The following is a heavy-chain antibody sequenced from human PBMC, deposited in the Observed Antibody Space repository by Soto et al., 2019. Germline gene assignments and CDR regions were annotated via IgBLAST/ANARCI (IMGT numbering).Heavy chain of an antibody. J-gene: IGHJ6*02. Sequence: SETLSLTCTVSGGSISSYYWSWIRQPPGKGLEWIGYIYYSGSTNYNPSLKSRVTISVDTSKNQFSLKLSSVTAADTAVYYCARDRGYCTNGVCSQSQGDYYYGMDVWGQGTTVTVSS. CDR3: ARDRGYCTNGVCSQSQGDYYYGMDV. V-gene: IGHV4-59*01. CDR2: IYYSGST. CDR1: GGSISSYY. D-gene: IGHD2-8*01.